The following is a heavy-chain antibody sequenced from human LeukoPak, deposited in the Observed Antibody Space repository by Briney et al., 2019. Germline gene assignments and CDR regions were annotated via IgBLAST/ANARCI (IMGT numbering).Heavy chain of an antibody. J-gene: IGHJ4*02. CDR1: GFTFSSYA. D-gene: IGHD2-15*01. V-gene: IGHV3-23*01. CDR2: ISGSGGST. Sequence: GGSLRLFCAASGFTFSSYAMSWVRQAPGKGLEWVSAISGSGGSTYYADSVKGRFTISRDNSKNTLYLQMNSLRAEDTAVYYCAKARYCSGGSCYADYWGQGTLVIVSS. CDR3: AKARYCSGGSCYADY.